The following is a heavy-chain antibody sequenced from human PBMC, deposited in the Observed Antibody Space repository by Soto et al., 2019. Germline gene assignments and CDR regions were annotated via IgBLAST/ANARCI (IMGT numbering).Heavy chain of an antibody. Sequence: EVQLVESGGGLIQPGGSLRLSCAASGFAVSSKYMTWVRQAPGKGLEWVSVIYGGGTTYYADSVKGRFTISRDTSKNTLYLQMTSLRAEATAVYYCVQTTGWPGFDFWGQGTLVTVSS. D-gene: IGHD6-19*01. CDR3: VQTTGWPGFDF. V-gene: IGHV3-53*01. J-gene: IGHJ4*02. CDR2: IYGGGTT. CDR1: GFAVSSKY.